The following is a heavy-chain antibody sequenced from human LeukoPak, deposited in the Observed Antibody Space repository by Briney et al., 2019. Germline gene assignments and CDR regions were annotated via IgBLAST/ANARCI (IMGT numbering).Heavy chain of an antibody. J-gene: IGHJ4*02. CDR1: GITFSSYS. Sequence: GGSLRLSCGASGITFSSYSMNWVRQAPGKGLEWVSYISSSGSTKYYADSVKGRFTISRDNSKNTLYLQMNSLRAEDTAVYYCAKDQAMIVVVPSPDYWGQGTLVTVSS. D-gene: IGHD3-22*01. V-gene: IGHV3-48*01. CDR3: AKDQAMIVVVPSPDY. CDR2: ISSSGSTK.